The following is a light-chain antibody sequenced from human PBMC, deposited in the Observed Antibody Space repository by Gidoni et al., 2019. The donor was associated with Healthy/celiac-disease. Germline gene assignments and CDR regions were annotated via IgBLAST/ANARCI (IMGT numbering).Light chain of an antibody. CDR2: WAS. Sequence: DIVMTQSPDSLAVSRGERATITCKSSQSVLYSSNNKNYLAWYQQKPGQPPKLLIYWASTRESGVPDRFSGSGSGTDFTLTISSLQAEDVAVYYCQQYYSTPLTFGQGTKVEIK. CDR1: QSVLYSSNNKNY. V-gene: IGKV4-1*01. CDR3: QQYYSTPLT. J-gene: IGKJ1*01.